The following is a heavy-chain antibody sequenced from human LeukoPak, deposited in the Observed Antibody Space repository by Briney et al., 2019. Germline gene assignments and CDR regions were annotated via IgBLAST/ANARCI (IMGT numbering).Heavy chain of an antibody. J-gene: IGHJ4*02. Sequence: SETLSLTCTVSGDSINSLDLWSWVRQPPGKGLEWIGEMYLSGTTHSNPSVKSRVTISIDKFKNQFFLNLSSVTAADTAVYYCAGLVGRYSSGLYYYYFDYWGQGTLVTVSS. CDR2: MYLSGTT. CDR1: GDSINSLDL. V-gene: IGHV4-4*02. CDR3: AGLVGRYSSGLYYYYFDY. D-gene: IGHD3-22*01.